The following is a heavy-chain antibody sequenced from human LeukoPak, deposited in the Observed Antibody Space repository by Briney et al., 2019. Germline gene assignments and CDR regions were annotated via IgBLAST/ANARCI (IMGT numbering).Heavy chain of an antibody. CDR1: GYTFTDYY. CDR3: ARGKTYATNTLDY. J-gene: IGHJ4*01. D-gene: IGHD3-16*01. V-gene: IGHV1-2*06. CDR2: INPNTGGT. Sequence: ASVKVSCKASGYTFTDYYMHWVRQAPGQGLEWMGRINPNTGGTDFAQKFQGRVTLTRDTSIGTAYMELSRLRSDDTAFYYCARGKTYATNTLDYWGQGTLVTVSS.